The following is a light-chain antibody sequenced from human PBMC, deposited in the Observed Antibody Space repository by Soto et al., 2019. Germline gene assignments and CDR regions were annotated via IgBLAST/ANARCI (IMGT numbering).Light chain of an antibody. CDR3: QQYNTWPWK. CDR1: QTISTW. Sequence: DIQVTQSPPTLSASVGDRVTITCRASQTISTWMAWYQQKPGKAPKLLVYDASTLQSGVASRFSGSGSGTEFTLIISGLQPDDSATYYCQQYNTWPWKFGQGTKV. J-gene: IGKJ1*01. V-gene: IGKV1-5*01. CDR2: DAS.